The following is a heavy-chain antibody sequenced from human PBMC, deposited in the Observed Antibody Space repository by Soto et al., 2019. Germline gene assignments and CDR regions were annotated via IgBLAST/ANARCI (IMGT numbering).Heavy chain of an antibody. CDR1: GYTFTSYA. V-gene: IGHV1-3*01. CDR2: INAGNGNT. Sequence: QVQLVQSGAEVKKPGASVKVSCKASGYTFTSYAMHWVRQAPGQRLEWMGWINAGNGNTKDSQKFQGRVTIPRDTSASTAYMALGSLRSEDAAVYYCASSIVAVTAADYWGQGTLVTVSS. CDR3: ASSIVAVTAADY. D-gene: IGHD2-21*02. J-gene: IGHJ4*02.